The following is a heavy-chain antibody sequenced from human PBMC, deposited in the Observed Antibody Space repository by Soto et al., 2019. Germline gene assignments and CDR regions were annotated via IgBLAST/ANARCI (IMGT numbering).Heavy chain of an antibody. CDR1: GFTFTSSA. CDR2: IVVGSGNT. J-gene: IGHJ4*02. Sequence: SVKVSCKASGFTFTSSAVQWVRQARGQRLEWIGWIVVGSGNTNYAQKFQGRVTMTRDTSMSTAYMELSSLRSDDTAIYFCASYCDGGSCYNYWGQGTQVTVSS. V-gene: IGHV1-58*01. D-gene: IGHD3-22*01. CDR3: ASYCDGGSCYNY.